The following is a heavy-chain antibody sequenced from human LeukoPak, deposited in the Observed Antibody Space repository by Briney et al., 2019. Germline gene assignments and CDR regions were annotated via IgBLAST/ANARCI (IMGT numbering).Heavy chain of an antibody. CDR3: ARALPYSGSYN. CDR1: GYTFTSYG. CDR2: ISAYNGNT. V-gene: IGHV1-18*01. J-gene: IGHJ4*02. D-gene: IGHD1-26*01. Sequence: GASVKVSCKASGYTFTSYGISWVRQAPGQGLEWMGWISAYNGNTNYAQKLQGRVTMTTNTSTRTAHMEMRSLRADVTAEYYCARALPYSGSYNWGQGTLVTVSS.